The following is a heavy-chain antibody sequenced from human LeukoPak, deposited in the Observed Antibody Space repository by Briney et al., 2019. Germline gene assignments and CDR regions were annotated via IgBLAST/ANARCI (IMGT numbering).Heavy chain of an antibody. CDR1: GFTFSSYW. CDR3: ARAGYYLPFDY. J-gene: IGHJ4*02. D-gene: IGHD3-22*01. Sequence: GGSLRLPCGASGFTFSSYWMSWVRQAPGKGLEWVANIKQDGSEKYYVDSVKGRFTISRDNAKNSLYLQMNSLRAEDTAVYYCARAGYYLPFDYWGQGTLVTVSS. CDR2: IKQDGSEK. V-gene: IGHV3-7*01.